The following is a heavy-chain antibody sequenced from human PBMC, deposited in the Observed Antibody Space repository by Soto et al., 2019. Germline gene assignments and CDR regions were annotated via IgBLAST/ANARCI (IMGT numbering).Heavy chain of an antibody. J-gene: IGHJ5*02. CDR3: ATSGGSYYGEEPEHGFDH. CDR2: FDPEDGET. D-gene: IGHD1-26*01. V-gene: IGHV1-24*01. Sequence: QVQLVQSGAEVKKPGASVKVSCKVSGYTLTELSMHWVRQAPGKGLEWVGGFDPEDGETIYAQKFQGRDTMTEDTSTDTDYMGMSSLRSEDTAVYYWATSGGSYYGEEPEHGFDHWGQGTLVTVSS. CDR1: GYTLTELS.